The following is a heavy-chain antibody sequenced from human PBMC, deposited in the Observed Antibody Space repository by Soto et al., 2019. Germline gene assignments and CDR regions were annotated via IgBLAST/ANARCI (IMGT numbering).Heavy chain of an antibody. D-gene: IGHD2-15*01. V-gene: IGHV4-30-4*01. J-gene: IGHJ5*02. CDR1: GGSISSGDYY. CDR2: IYYSGST. Sequence: QVQLQESGPGLVKPSQTLSLTCTVSGGSISSGDYYWSWIRQPPGKGLEWIGYIYYSGSTYYNPSLKSRVTISVDTSKNQFSLKLSSVTAADTAVYYCASLYYVVVVAATHAWFDPWGQGTLVTVSS. CDR3: ASLYYVVVVAATHAWFDP.